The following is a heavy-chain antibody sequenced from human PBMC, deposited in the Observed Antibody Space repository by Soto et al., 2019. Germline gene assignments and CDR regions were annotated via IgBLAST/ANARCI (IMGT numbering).Heavy chain of an antibody. V-gene: IGHV3-30*18. CDR1: GFTFSSYG. D-gene: IGHD4-17*01. J-gene: IGHJ6*02. CDR2: ISYDGSNK. Sequence: QVQVVESGGGVVQPGRSLRLSCAASGFTFSSYGMHWVRQAPGKGLEWVAVISYDGSNKYYADSVKGRFTISRDKSKNTVYLQMNSLRAEDTAVYYCAKILQLGDYAYYYYGMDVWGQGTTVTVSS. CDR3: AKILQLGDYAYYYYGMDV.